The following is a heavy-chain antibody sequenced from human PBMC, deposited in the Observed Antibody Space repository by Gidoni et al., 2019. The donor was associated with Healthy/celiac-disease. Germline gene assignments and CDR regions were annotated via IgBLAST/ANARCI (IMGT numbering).Heavy chain of an antibody. V-gene: IGHV4-61*08. J-gene: IGHJ5*01. Sequence: QVQLQASGPGLVKPSETLSLTCTVSGGSVRSDDYYWTWIRQAPGKGLEWIGNVYSDGSANYNPSLGSRVSMSVDTSKNQFSLELRSVTAADTARYYCAREGWREGLDSWGRGAQVTVSS. D-gene: IGHD2-15*01. CDR2: VYSDGSA. CDR3: AREGWREGLDS. CDR1: GGSVRSDDYY.